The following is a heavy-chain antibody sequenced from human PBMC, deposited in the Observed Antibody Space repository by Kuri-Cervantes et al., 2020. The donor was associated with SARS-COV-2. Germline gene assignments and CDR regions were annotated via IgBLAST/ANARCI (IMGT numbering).Heavy chain of an antibody. CDR2: IIPIFGTA. J-gene: IGHJ4*02. V-gene: IGHV1-69*06. Sequence: SVKVSCKASEGTFSSYAISWVRQAPGQGLEWMGRIIPIFGTANYAQKFQGRVTITADKSTSTAYMELSSLRSEDTAVYYCARDLGGSYVDYWGQGTLVTVSS. D-gene: IGHD1-26*01. CDR3: ARDLGGSYVDY. CDR1: EGTFSSYA.